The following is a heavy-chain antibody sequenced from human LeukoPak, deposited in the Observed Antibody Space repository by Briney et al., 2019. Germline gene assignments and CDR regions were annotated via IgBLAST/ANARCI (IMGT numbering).Heavy chain of an antibody. D-gene: IGHD1-1*01. CDR3: ARDPYTGSMFDY. V-gene: IGHV3-21*01. CDR1: GFTFKSAS. Sequence: GGSLRLSCVATGFTFKSASMSWVRQAPGKGLEWVAFIGHFAGDIFYADSVKGRFNISRDDAKDSVYLQMNSLRVDDTAVYFCARDPYTGSMFDYWGHATLVTVSS. CDR2: IGHFAGDI. J-gene: IGHJ4*01.